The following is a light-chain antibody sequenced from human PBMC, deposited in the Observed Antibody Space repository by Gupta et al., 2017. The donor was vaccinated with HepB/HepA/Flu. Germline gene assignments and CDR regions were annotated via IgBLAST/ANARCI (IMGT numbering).Light chain of an antibody. CDR1: QGISSY. CDR3: QHLNSYPDT. CDR2: AAS. J-gene: IGKJ2*01. V-gene: IGKV1-9*01. Sequence: DIQLTQSPSFLSASVGDRVTITCRASQGISSYLAWYQQKPGKAPKLLIYAASTVQSGVPSRFSGSGSGTEFTLTISSRQPEDFATYYCQHLNSYPDTFGQGTKLEIK.